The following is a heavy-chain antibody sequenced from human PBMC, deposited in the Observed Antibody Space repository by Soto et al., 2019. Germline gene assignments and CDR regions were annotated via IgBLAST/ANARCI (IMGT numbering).Heavy chain of an antibody. J-gene: IGHJ6*03. CDR1: GGSFSGYY. Sequence: QVQLQQWGAGLLKPSETLSLTCAVYGGSFSGYYWSWIRQPPGKGLEWIGEINHSGSTNYNPSLKRRVTISVDTSKNQFYLKLSSVAAADTAVYYCARGKSYYGSGSYLFYYYYMDVWGKGTTVTVSS. D-gene: IGHD3-10*01. CDR3: ARGKSYYGSGSYLFYYYYMDV. V-gene: IGHV4-34*01. CDR2: INHSGST.